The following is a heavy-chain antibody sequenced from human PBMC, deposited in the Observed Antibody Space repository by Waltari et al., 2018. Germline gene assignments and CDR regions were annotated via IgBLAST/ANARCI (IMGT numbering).Heavy chain of an antibody. CDR3: TTGPREAAAGIAMRGIDAFDI. V-gene: IGHV3-15*01. J-gene: IGHJ3*02. Sequence: EVQLVESGGGLVKPGGSLRLSCAASGFTFSNDWMSWVRQAPGTGLEWVGRIKSKTDGGTTDYAAPVKGRFTISRDDSKNTLYLQMNSLKTEDTAVYYCTTGPREAAAGIAMRGIDAFDIWGQGTMVTVSS. D-gene: IGHD6-13*01. CDR2: IKSKTDGGTT. CDR1: GFTFSNDW.